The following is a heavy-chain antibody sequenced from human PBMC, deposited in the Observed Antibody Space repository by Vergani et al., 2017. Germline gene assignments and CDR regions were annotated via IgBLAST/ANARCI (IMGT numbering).Heavy chain of an antibody. CDR3: ARTSGTGAKVDY. CDR1: GGSISSSSYY. CDR2: IYYSGST. V-gene: IGHV4-39*07. D-gene: IGHD3-10*01. Sequence: QVQLQQWGAGLLKPSETLSLTCAVYGGSISSSSYYWGWIRQPPGKGLEWIGSIYYSGSTYYNPSLKSRVTISVDTSKNQFSLKLSSVTAADTAVYYCARTSGTGAKVDYWGQGTLVTVSS. J-gene: IGHJ4*02.